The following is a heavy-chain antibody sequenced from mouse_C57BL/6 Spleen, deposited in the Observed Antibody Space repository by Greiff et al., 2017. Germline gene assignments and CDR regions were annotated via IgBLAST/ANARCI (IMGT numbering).Heavy chain of an antibody. J-gene: IGHJ3*01. V-gene: IGHV1-53*01. CDR2: INPSNGGT. CDR1: GYTFTSYW. D-gene: IGHD1-1*01. Sequence: QVQLQQPGTELVKPGASVKLSCTASGYTFTSYWMPWVQQRPGQGLEWIGDINPSNGGTYYTEQFKSQATLPVDNSSSQAYMQLSSLTSEDSAVYYCARWGYYNWFADWGQGTLVTVAA. CDR3: ARWGYYNWFAD.